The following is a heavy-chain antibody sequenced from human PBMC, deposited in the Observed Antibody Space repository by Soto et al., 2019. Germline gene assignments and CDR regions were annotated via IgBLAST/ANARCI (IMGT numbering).Heavy chain of an antibody. D-gene: IGHD3-10*01. Sequence: HVQLVQSGTEVKNPGASVRVSCMVSGYPFTTYYIHWVRQAPGQGLEWMGWIDSRSGGTVYEQKFQGRVTMTRDTSISTVYMDLLGLTSDDTALYYCATDDYGIFPYWGQGSLVTVSS. J-gene: IGHJ4*02. CDR2: IDSRSGGT. CDR3: ATDDYGIFPY. V-gene: IGHV1-2*02. CDR1: GYPFTTYY.